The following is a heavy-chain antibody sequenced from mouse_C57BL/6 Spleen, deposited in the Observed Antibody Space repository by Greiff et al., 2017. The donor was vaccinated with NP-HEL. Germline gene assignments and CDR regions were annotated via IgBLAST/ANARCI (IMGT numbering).Heavy chain of an antibody. CDR1: GYAFSSSW. Sequence: QVQLQQSGPELVKPGASVKISCKASGYAFSSSWMNWVKQRPGKGLEWIGRIYPGDGDTNYNGKFKGKATLTADKSSSTAYMQLSSLTSEDSAVYFCAREGYYERAMDYWGQGTSVTVSS. CDR3: AREGYYERAMDY. V-gene: IGHV1-82*01. CDR2: IYPGDGDT. D-gene: IGHD1-1*01. J-gene: IGHJ4*01.